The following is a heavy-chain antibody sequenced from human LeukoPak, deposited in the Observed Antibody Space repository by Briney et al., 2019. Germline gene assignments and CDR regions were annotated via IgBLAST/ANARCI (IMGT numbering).Heavy chain of an antibody. CDR3: AKVAVVDTAMVTFYY. CDR2: ISGSGVST. CDR1: GFPFSSYA. D-gene: IGHD5-18*01. J-gene: IGHJ4*02. V-gene: IGHV3-23*01. Sequence: PGGSLRLSCAASGFPFSSYAMSWVRQAPGKGLEWVSSISGSGVSTYYADSVKGRFTISRDNSKNTLYLQMNSLRAEDTAVYYCAKVAVVDTAMVTFYYWGQGTLVTVSS.